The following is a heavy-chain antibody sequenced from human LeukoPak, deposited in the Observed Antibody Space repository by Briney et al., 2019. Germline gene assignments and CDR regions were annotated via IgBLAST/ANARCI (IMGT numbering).Heavy chain of an antibody. Sequence: GGSLRLSCAASGFTFSSYSMNWVRQAPGKGLEWVSYISSSSSTIYFADSVKGRFTISRDNSKNTLSLQMNSLRAEDTAVYYCAKGDYWGQGTLVTVSS. CDR3: AKGDY. CDR1: GFTFSSYS. V-gene: IGHV3-48*01. CDR2: ISSSSSTI. J-gene: IGHJ4*02.